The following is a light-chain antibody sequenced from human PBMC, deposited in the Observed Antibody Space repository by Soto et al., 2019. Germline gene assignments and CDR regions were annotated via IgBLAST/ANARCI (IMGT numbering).Light chain of an antibody. CDR2: DAS. CDR1: QNINSW. Sequence: DIHLTQSPSTLSASVGDRVTITCRASQNINSWLAWYQQKPGEAPKVLIFDASSLQSGVPSRFSGSGSGTEFTLTIGSLQPEDFATYYCLRYNALFQTFGQGTKVEV. CDR3: LRYNALFQT. J-gene: IGKJ1*01. V-gene: IGKV1-5*01.